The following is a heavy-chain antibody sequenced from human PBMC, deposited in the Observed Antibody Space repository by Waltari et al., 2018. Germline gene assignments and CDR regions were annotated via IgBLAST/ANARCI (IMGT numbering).Heavy chain of an antibody. J-gene: IGHJ6*02. CDR2: INHAANT. CDR3: VRLEDCSGPGGNCYSGDPFAMDV. D-gene: IGHD2-15*01. V-gene: IGHV4-34*01. Sequence: QVQLQQWGAGLLQPSETLSLTCAVYGGSFTGYYWGWVRQPPGKGVEGIGEINHAANTNYNPSLRSRVIMSVDTSKNQFSLKLTFVTAADTGVYYCVRLEDCSGPGGNCYSGDPFAMDVWGQGTTVTVSS. CDR1: GGSFTGYY.